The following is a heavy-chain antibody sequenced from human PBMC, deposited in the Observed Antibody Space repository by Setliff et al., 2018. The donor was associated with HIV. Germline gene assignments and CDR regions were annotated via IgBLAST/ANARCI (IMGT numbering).Heavy chain of an antibody. CDR2: VSPSGDAT. V-gene: IGHV3-23*01. D-gene: IGHD3-16*01. Sequence: GGSLRLSCAASGLIFSNYALTWVRQAPGKGLEWVSTVSPSGDATYYADSVKGRFTISRDNSKNTLYLQVNSLRAEDTAIYYCAKPCYDYVWRPGRDAFDLWGQGTMVTVSS. CDR1: GLIFSNYA. CDR3: AKPCYDYVWRPGRDAFDL. J-gene: IGHJ3*01.